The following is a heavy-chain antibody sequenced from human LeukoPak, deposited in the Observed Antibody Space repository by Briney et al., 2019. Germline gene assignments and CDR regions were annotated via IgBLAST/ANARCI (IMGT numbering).Heavy chain of an antibody. V-gene: IGHV3-48*01. Sequence: GGSLRLSCAASGSTFSSYTMNWVRQAPGKGLEWISYISNTGSVIYYADSVMGRFTISRDNSKNTLYLQMNSLRTEDTAVYYCARLFSLYGEIDYWGQGTLVTVSS. CDR1: GSTFSSYT. CDR3: ARLFSLYGEIDY. J-gene: IGHJ4*02. D-gene: IGHD4-17*01. CDR2: ISNTGSVI.